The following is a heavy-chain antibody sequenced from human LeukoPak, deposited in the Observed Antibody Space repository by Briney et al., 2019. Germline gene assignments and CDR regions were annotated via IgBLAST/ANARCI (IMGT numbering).Heavy chain of an antibody. D-gene: IGHD2-8*02. Sequence: SETLSLTCAVSGDSISSRNWWNWVRQSPGKGLDWVGEVSHGGITKYNPSLKNRVTISKDNSRNEFSLKLDSVTAADTAVYFCARSAGWWSLDYWGQGALVTVSA. V-gene: IGHV4-4*02. CDR3: ARSAGWWSLDY. CDR1: GDSISSRNW. CDR2: VSHGGIT. J-gene: IGHJ4*02.